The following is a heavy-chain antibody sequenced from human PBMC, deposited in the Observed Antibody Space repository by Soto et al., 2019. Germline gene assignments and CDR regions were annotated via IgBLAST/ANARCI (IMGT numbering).Heavy chain of an antibody. V-gene: IGHV3-30-3*01. CDR1: GFTFSSYA. CDR2: ISYAGSNK. Sequence: QVQLVESGGGVVQPGRSLRLSCAASGFTFSSYAMHWVRQAPGKGLEWVAFISYAGSNKYYADSVKGRFTISRDNSKNTLYLQMNSLRTEDTAVYYCARPLWRDDYNWGYFDLWGRGTLVTVSS. CDR3: ARPLWRDDYNWGYFDL. J-gene: IGHJ2*01. D-gene: IGHD4-4*01.